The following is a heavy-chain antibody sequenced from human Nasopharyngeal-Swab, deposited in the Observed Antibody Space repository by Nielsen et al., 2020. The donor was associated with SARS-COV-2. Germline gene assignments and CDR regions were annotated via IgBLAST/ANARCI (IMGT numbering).Heavy chain of an antibody. V-gene: IGHV3-11*04. CDR1: GFIFSDQY. D-gene: IGHD2-2*01. Sequence: GGSLRLSCAASGFIFSDQYMSWMRQAPGKGLEWLSYMSNDSYVIKYADSVKGRFTVSRDNAKNSLYLQMNSLRVEDTAVYYCARVHCSRSSCSTPDYYYYYMDVWGKGTTVTVSS. J-gene: IGHJ6*03. CDR2: MSNDSYVI. CDR3: ARVHCSRSSCSTPDYYYYYMDV.